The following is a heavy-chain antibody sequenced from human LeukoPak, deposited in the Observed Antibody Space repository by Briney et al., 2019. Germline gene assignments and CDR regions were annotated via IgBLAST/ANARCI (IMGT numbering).Heavy chain of an antibody. CDR2: SFSGGSDT. J-gene: IGHJ3*02. CDR1: GFTFIAHL. D-gene: IGHD1-26*01. V-gene: IGHV3-74*01. CDR3: ARGGSSSEALGDAFDI. Sequence: GGSLRLSCAASGFTFIAHLLHWVRQAPGKGLVWVARSFSGGSDTSYAASVRGRFTMSSDNARNTLYLQMNRLRAEDTALYYCARGGSSSEALGDAFDIWGQGTMVTVSS.